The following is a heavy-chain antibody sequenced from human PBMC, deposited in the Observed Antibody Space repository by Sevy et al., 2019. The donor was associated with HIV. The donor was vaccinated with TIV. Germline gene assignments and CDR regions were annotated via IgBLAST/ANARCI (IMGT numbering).Heavy chain of an antibody. V-gene: IGHV3-23*01. CDR3: AKDGVHSGDFEYFQD. CDR2: MTGSGSIT. J-gene: IGHJ1*01. D-gene: IGHD2-21*02. Sequence: GGSLRLSCAASGFTFSSYAMTWVRQAPGKGLDWVSSMTGSGSITYYGDSVKGRFTISRDNSKNTLYLQMNNLRVEDTALYYCAKDGVHSGDFEYFQDWGQGTLVTVSS. CDR1: GFTFSSYA.